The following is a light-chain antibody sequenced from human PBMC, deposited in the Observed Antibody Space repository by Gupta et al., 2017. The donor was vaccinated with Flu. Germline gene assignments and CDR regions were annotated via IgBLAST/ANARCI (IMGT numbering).Light chain of an antibody. V-gene: IGKV3-20*01. CDR3: QYDSTSRT. Sequence: PGTLSVSPGERATLSCRASQSVSSSYLGWYQQSPVQARRLIIYGASSRANSTADRFTGGGGARDFTLTSSIPETEDFAVYYGQYDSTSRTLGQGTKVEIK. CDR2: GAS. J-gene: IGKJ2*01. CDR1: QSVSSSY.